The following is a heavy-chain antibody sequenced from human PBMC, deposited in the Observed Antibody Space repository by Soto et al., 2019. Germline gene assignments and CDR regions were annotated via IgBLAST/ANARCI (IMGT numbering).Heavy chain of an antibody. D-gene: IGHD3-10*01. CDR1: GFTFVNYA. J-gene: IGHJ4*02. V-gene: IGHV3-30*04. Sequence: GSLRLSCAASGFTFVNYAIHFFRHAPVKGLEWVAVISYDGRNKYYADSVKGRFTISRDNSKNTLYLQVNSLRADDTAVYYCARNGSGNYYHFDYWGQGTLVTVSS. CDR3: ARNGSGNYYHFDY. CDR2: ISYDGRNK.